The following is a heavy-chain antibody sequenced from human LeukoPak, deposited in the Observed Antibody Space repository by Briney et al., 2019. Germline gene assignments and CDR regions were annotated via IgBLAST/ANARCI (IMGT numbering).Heavy chain of an antibody. CDR2: IYHSGST. Sequence: SETLSLTCAVSGGSISSGGYSWSWIRQPPGKGLEWIGYIYHSGSTYYNPSLKSRVTISVDRSKNQFSLKLSSVTAADTAVYYCARAGDGPFDYWGQGTLVTVSS. CDR3: ARAGDGPFDY. V-gene: IGHV4-30-2*01. D-gene: IGHD2-21*02. CDR1: GGSISSGGYS. J-gene: IGHJ4*02.